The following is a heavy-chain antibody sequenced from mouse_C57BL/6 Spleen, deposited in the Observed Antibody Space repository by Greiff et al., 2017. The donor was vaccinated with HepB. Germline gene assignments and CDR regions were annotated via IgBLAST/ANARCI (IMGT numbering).Heavy chain of an antibody. J-gene: IGHJ2*01. Sequence: EVQVVESGGDLVKPGGSLKLSCAASGFTFSSYGMSWVRQTPDKRLEWVATISSGGSYTYYPDSVKGRFTISRDNAKNTLYLQMSSLKSEDTAMYYCARRGNVGEGYFDDWGQGTTLTVSS. D-gene: IGHD4-1*01. CDR1: GFTFSSYG. CDR2: ISSGGSYT. CDR3: ARRGNVGEGYFDD. V-gene: IGHV5-6*01.